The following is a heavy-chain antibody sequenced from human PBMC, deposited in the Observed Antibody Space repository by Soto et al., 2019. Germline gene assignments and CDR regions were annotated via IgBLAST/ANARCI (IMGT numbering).Heavy chain of an antibody. D-gene: IGHD3-22*01. Sequence: GGSLRLSCAASGFTFSSYEMNWVRQAPGKGLEWVSYISSSGSTIYYADSVKGRFTISRDNAKNSLYLQMNSLRAEDTAVYYCARETTRYYYDSSAHASDIWCPGTMVTVSS. V-gene: IGHV3-48*03. CDR3: ARETTRYYYDSSAHASDI. CDR1: GFTFSSYE. J-gene: IGHJ3*02. CDR2: ISSSGSTI.